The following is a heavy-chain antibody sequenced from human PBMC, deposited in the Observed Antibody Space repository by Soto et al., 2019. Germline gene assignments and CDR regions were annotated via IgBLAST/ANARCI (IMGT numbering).Heavy chain of an antibody. CDR2: ISGYGHT. Sequence: QVQLVQSGDEVKKPGASVKVSCKASGYTFTSYGIGWVRQAPGQGLEWMGWISGYGHTNYAQKLQGRVTMTTDSSTNTVYMELRSLRSDDTAVYYCARSGDGNWFESWGQGTLVTVS. D-gene: IGHD3-10*01. J-gene: IGHJ5*01. CDR1: GYTFTSYG. V-gene: IGHV1-18*04. CDR3: ARSGDGNWFES.